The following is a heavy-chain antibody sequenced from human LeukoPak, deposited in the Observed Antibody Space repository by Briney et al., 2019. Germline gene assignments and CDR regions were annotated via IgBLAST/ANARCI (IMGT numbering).Heavy chain of an antibody. CDR1: GFTFDDYG. J-gene: IGHJ6*03. CDR2: INWNGGST. D-gene: IGHD2-2*01. CDR3: ARVPIVVVPAATWGYYYYMDV. V-gene: IGHV3-20*04. Sequence: PGGSPRLSCAASGFTFDDYGMSWVRQAPGKGLEWVSGINWNGGSTGYADSVKGRFTISRDNAKNSLYLQMNSLRAEDTALYYCARVPIVVVPAATWGYYYYMDVWGKGTTVTVSS.